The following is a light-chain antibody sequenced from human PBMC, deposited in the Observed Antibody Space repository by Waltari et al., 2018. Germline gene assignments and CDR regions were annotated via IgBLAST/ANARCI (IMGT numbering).Light chain of an antibody. CDR2: GVT. CDR1: TSDIGTPYH. CDR3: CSYAVTNTYV. V-gene: IGLV2-23*02. J-gene: IGLJ1*01. Sequence: SALTQPASMSGSLGQAITISRTGTTSDIGTPYHVSWYQQHPGRAPTLIIYGVTNRPSGVSSRFSGSKSGNTASLTISGLQAEDEADYYCCSYAVTNTYVFGTGTKVTVL.